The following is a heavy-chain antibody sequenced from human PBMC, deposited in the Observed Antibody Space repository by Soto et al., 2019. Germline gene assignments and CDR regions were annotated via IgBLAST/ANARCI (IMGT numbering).Heavy chain of an antibody. J-gene: IGHJ4*02. Sequence: QVQLVQSGAEVKKPGASVTVSCRTSGYNFRDYGISWVRQAPGQGLEWMGWIRPYNGDTNYAQNLQDRVTMTTDTSTNTVYMDLRSLSSDDTAVYFCSSGRSTGDYWGQGTLVTVSS. CDR2: IRPYNGDT. CDR3: SSGRSTGDY. V-gene: IGHV1-18*04. CDR1: GYNFRDYG.